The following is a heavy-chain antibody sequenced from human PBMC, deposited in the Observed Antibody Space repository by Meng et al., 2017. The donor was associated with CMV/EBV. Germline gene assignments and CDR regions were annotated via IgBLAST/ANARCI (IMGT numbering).Heavy chain of an antibody. V-gene: IGHV4-34*01. J-gene: IGHJ4*02. CDR2: INNSGGT. D-gene: IGHD6-6*01. CDR1: GGSFSGSY. CDR3: AREEYSSSSLDY. Sequence: SQTPSLTCVVYGGSFSGSYWNWIRQSPGKGLEWIGEINNSGGTYHNPSLETRVAISIDTSKKQFSLKLSSVTAADTAVYYCAREEYSSSSLDYWGQGTLVTVSS.